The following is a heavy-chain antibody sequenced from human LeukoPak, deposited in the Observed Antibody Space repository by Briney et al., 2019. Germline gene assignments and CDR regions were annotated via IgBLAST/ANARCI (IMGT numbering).Heavy chain of an antibody. V-gene: IGHV1-69*05. D-gene: IGHD4-23*01. CDR3: AGYGGTFVGAFDI. Sequence: GASVKVSCTASGGTFSSYAISWVRQAPGQGLEWMGGIIPIFGTANYAQKFQGRVTITTDESTSTAYMELSSLRSEDTAVYYCAGYGGTFVGAFDIWGQGTMVTVSS. CDR1: GGTFSSYA. J-gene: IGHJ3*02. CDR2: IIPIFGTA.